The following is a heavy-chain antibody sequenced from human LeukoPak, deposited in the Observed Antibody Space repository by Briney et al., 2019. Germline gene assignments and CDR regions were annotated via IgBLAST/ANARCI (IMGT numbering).Heavy chain of an antibody. CDR1: GFTFSIYG. J-gene: IGHJ6*02. V-gene: IGHV3-30*03. CDR3: ARGTFGVVISPAYYYYGMDV. CDR2: ISYDGTNK. D-gene: IGHD3-3*01. Sequence: GTSLRLSCAASGFTFSIYGMHWVRQAPGKGLDWVAVISYDGTNKYYADSVKGRFTISRDNSKNTLYLQMNSLRAEDTAVHYCARGTFGVVISPAYYYYGMDVWGQGTTVTVSS.